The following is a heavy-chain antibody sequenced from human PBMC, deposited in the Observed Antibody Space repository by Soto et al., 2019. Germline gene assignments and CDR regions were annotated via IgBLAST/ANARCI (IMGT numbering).Heavy chain of an antibody. CDR2: ISPKSGGT. CDR3: ARPAGYIRYWYYFDL. D-gene: IGHD2-8*02. Sequence: QVQLVQSGAEVKKPGASVKVSCEASGYPFIDNYMHWVRQAPGQGFEWMGRISPKSGGTNYAQKFQGRVTMTWDTSLNTAYMELSSLISEDTAVYYCARPAGYIRYWYYFDLWGPGTRVTVSS. V-gene: IGHV1-2*02. J-gene: IGHJ4*02. CDR1: GYPFIDNY.